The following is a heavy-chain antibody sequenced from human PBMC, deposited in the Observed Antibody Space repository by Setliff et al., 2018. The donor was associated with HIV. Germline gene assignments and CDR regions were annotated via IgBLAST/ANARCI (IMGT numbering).Heavy chain of an antibody. CDR2: INPTGDIT. Sequence: ASVKVSCKASGYTFTRYFMHWVRQAPGQGLEWMGLINPTGDITFYPQKFQARVTMTRDTSTNTVYMDLSGLRSDDTAVYYCARGRTAGYTYNYGYWGQGTLVTVSS. V-gene: IGHV1-46*01. CDR3: ARGRTAGYTYNYGY. D-gene: IGHD3-16*01. CDR1: GYTFTRYF. J-gene: IGHJ4*02.